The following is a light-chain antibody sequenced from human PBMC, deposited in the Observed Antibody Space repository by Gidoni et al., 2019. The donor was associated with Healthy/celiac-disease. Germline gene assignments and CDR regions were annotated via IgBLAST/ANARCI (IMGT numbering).Light chain of an antibody. J-gene: IGKJ5*01. Sequence: EIVLTQPPGTLSLSPGERATLSCRASQSASSSYLAWYQQKPGQAPRLLIYGASSRATGIPDRFSGSGSGTDFTLTISRLEPEDFAVYYCQQYGSSITFGQGTRLEIK. CDR2: GAS. CDR1: QSASSSY. V-gene: IGKV3-20*01. CDR3: QQYGSSIT.